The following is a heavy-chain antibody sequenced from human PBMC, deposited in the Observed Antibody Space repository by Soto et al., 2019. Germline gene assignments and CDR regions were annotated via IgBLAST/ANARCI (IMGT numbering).Heavy chain of an antibody. V-gene: IGHV1-69*01. CDR1: VGTFSSYA. D-gene: IGHD3-22*01. Sequence: QVQLVQSGAEVKKPGSSVKVSCKASVGTFSSYAISWVRQAPGQGLEWMGGIIPIFGTANYAQKFQGRGTITADESTSTAYMELSSLRSEDTAVYYCARTITDYGSSGYYTYYGMDVWGQGTTVTVS. CDR2: IIPIFGTA. J-gene: IGHJ6*02. CDR3: ARTITDYGSSGYYTYYGMDV.